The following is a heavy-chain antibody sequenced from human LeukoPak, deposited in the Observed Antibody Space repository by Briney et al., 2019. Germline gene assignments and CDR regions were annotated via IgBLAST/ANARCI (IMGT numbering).Heavy chain of an antibody. D-gene: IGHD5-18*01. CDR2: IYHSGST. J-gene: IGHJ4*02. Sequence: SGTLSLTCAVSGGSISSSNWWSWVRQPPGKGLEWIGEIYHSGSTNYNPSLKSRVTISVDTSKNQFSLKLSSVTAADTAVYYCARSRLWGYSFGFDYWGQGTLVTVPS. CDR3: ARSRLWGYSFGFDY. V-gene: IGHV4-4*02. CDR1: GGSISSSNW.